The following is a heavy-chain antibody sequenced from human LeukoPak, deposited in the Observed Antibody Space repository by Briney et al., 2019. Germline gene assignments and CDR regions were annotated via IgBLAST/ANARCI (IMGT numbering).Heavy chain of an antibody. CDR3: TTRCSSTSCKYFDY. D-gene: IGHD2-2*01. CDR2: IKSKTDGGTT. Sequence: GGSLRLSCAASGFTFSNAWMSWVRQAPGKGLEWVGRIKSKTDGGTTDYAAPVKGRFTISRDDSKNTLYLQMNSLKTEDTAVYYGTTRCSSTSCKYFDYWGQGTLVTVSS. V-gene: IGHV3-15*01. CDR1: GFTFSNAW. J-gene: IGHJ4*02.